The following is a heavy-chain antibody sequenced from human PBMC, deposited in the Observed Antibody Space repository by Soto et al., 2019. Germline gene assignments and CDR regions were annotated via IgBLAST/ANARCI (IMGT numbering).Heavy chain of an antibody. CDR3: ARVVRVNDLWSGLGWGGENYMDV. CDR1: GGSISSSSYY. J-gene: IGHJ6*03. V-gene: IGHV4-39*02. Sequence: PSETLSLTCTVSGGSISSSSYYWGWIRQPPGKGLEWIGSIYYSGTTFYNPSLKSRFTISRDNAKNSLYLQMNSLRAEDTAVYYCARVVRVNDLWSGLGWGGENYMDVWGKGTTVTVSS. D-gene: IGHD3-3*01. CDR2: IYYSGTT.